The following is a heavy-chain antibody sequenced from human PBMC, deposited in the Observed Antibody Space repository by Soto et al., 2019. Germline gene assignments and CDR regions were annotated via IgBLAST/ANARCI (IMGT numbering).Heavy chain of an antibody. D-gene: IGHD2-2*01. J-gene: IGHJ6*02. V-gene: IGHV1-69*01. Sequence: QVQLVQSGAEVKKPGSSVKVSCKASGGTFSSYAISWVRQAPGQGLEWMGGIIPIFGTANYAQKFQGRVTINADESTSTAYMELSSRRSEDTAVYYCAGDGGYCSSTSCSYYYYYGMDVWGQGTTVTVSS. CDR2: IIPIFGTA. CDR1: GGTFSSYA. CDR3: AGDGGYCSSTSCSYYYYYGMDV.